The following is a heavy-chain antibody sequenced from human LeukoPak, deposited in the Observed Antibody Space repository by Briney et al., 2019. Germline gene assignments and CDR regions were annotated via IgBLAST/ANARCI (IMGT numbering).Heavy chain of an antibody. J-gene: IGHJ4*02. D-gene: IGHD3-3*01. V-gene: IGHV1-69*01. Sequence: GSSVKVSCKAPGGTFSSYAISWVRQAPGQGLEWMGGIIPIFGTANYAQKFQGRVTITADESTSTAYMELSSLRSEDTAVYYCARDRFGSPHYAWDFDYWGQGTLVTVSS. CDR2: IIPIFGTA. CDR3: ARDRFGSPHYAWDFDY. CDR1: GGTFSSYA.